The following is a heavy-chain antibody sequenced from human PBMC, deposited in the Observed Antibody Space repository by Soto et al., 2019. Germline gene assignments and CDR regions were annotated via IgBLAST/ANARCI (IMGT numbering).Heavy chain of an antibody. Sequence: GGSLRLSCVGSDFIFGTFAMSWVRQAPGKGLEWVSGINGDGETTYYADSVKGRFTISRDNSKNTLYLQMNSLRAEDTAVYYCAKDHGGTFDYWGQGTLVTVSS. J-gene: IGHJ4*02. CDR3: AKDHGGTFDY. V-gene: IGHV3-23*01. CDR2: INGDGETT. CDR1: DFIFGTFA. D-gene: IGHD2-15*01.